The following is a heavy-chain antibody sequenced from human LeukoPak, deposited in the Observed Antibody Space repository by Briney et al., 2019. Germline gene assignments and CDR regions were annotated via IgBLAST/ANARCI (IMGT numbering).Heavy chain of an antibody. D-gene: IGHD6-6*01. CDR2: IYPGDSDT. V-gene: IGHV5-51*01. J-gene: IGHJ5*02. CDR3: ARHGSIARHENWFDP. CDR1: GYSFTSYW. Sequence: GESLKISCKGSGYSFTSYWNGWVRQMPGKGLEWMGIIYPGDSDTRYSPSFQGQVTISADKSISTAYLQWSSLKASDTAMYYCARHGSIARHENWFDPWGQGTLVTVSS.